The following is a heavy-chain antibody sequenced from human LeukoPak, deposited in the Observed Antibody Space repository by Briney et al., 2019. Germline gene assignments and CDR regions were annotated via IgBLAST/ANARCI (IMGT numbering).Heavy chain of an antibody. V-gene: IGHV3-23*01. J-gene: IGHJ4*02. CDR3: AKGDSDSSGYYLD. CDR2: ISGSAGST. D-gene: IGHD3-22*01. Sequence: PGGSLRLSCAAPGFTFSSYAMSWVRQAQGKGLEWVSAISGSAGSTYYADSVKGRLTISRDNSKNTLYLQMNSLRAEDTAVYYCAKGDSDSSGYYLDWGQGTLVTVSS. CDR1: GFTFSSYA.